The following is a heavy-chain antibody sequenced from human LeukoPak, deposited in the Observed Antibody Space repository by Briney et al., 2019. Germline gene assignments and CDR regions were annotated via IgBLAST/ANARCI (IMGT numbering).Heavy chain of an antibody. D-gene: IGHD5-24*01. CDR2: MNPSNGNT. CDR3: ARGSSEEMATIAY. Sequence: EASVKVSCKASGYTFTSYAINWVRQATGQGLEWMGWMNPSNGNTGFAQKFQGRLTMARDTSISTAYMELRSLRSEDTAVYFCARGSSEEMATIAYWGQGTLVTVSS. J-gene: IGHJ4*02. V-gene: IGHV1-8*01. CDR1: GYTFTSYA.